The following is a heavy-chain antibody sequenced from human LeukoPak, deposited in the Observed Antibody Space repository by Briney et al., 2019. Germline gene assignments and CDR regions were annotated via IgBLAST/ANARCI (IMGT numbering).Heavy chain of an antibody. CDR1: GFTFRSYA. CDR2: ISGSGDIT. CDR3: AKVSRLAVVPAAMLDY. J-gene: IGHJ4*02. D-gene: IGHD2-2*01. Sequence: GGSLRLSCAASGFTFRSYAMSWVRQAPGKGLEWVSAISGSGDITYYADSVKGRFTMSRDNFKITLYLQMNSLRAEDTAVYYCAKVSRLAVVPAAMLDYWGQGIQVTVSS. V-gene: IGHV3-23*01.